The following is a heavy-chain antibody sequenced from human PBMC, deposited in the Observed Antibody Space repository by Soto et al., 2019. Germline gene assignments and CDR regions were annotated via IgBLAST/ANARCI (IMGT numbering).Heavy chain of an antibody. CDR2: MYYSGGS. Sequence: PSETLSLTCTVSGVSINSDGYYWSWIRQHPGKGLEWIGYMYYSGGSYYNPSLKSRVTISVDTSKNQFSLKLSSVTAADSAVYYCARAAYGDPSTSFDYWGQGTLVTVSS. CDR1: GVSINSDGYY. V-gene: IGHV4-31*03. D-gene: IGHD4-17*01. CDR3: ARAAYGDPSTSFDY. J-gene: IGHJ4*02.